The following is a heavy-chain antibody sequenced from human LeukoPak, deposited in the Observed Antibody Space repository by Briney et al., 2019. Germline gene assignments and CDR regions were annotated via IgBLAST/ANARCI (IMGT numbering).Heavy chain of an antibody. V-gene: IGHV3-11*04. Sequence: GGSLRLSCAASGFTFSDYYMSWIRQAPGKGLEWVSYISSSGSTIYYADSVKGRFTISRDNAKNSLYLQMNSLRAEDTAVYYCARWDGRDYYDSSGYDYWGQGTLVTVSS. CDR1: GFTFSDYY. J-gene: IGHJ4*02. CDR2: ISSSGSTI. CDR3: ARWDGRDYYDSSGYDY. D-gene: IGHD3-22*01.